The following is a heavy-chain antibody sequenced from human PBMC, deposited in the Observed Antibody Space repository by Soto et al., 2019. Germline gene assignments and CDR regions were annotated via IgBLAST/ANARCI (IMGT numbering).Heavy chain of an antibody. CDR3: VRERSLAVAAPGY. J-gene: IGHJ4*02. CDR2: TSSDGINE. V-gene: IGHV3-30-3*01. D-gene: IGHD6-19*01. Sequence: QVQLVESGGGVVQPGRSLRLSCAASGFTLRSYTMYWVRQVPGKGLEWVASTSSDGINEYYADSAKGRFTISRDNSKNTLFVQMNSLRAEDSAMYFCVRERSLAVAAPGYWGQGTLVTVSS. CDR1: GFTLRSYT.